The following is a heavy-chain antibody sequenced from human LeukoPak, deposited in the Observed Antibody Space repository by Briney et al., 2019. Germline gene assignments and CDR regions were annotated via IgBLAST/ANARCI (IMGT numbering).Heavy chain of an antibody. V-gene: IGHV3-23*01. D-gene: IGHD1-1*01. J-gene: IGHJ4*02. Sequence: PGGPLRLSCAASGFTFSSYAMSWVRQAPGKGLEWVSAISGSGDSTHHADSVKGRFTISRDNSKNTLYLQMKSLRAEDTALYYCARSATLGPTAADHGYWGQGTLVTVSS. CDR3: ARSATLGPTAADHGY. CDR1: GFTFSSYA. CDR2: ISGSGDST.